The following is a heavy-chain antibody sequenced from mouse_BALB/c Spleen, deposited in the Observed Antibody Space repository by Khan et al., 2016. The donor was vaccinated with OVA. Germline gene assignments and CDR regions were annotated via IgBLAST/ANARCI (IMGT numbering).Heavy chain of an antibody. V-gene: IGHV3-2*02. CDR1: GYSITSGYG. J-gene: IGHJ2*01. CDR3: ARTARIKY. D-gene: IGHD1-2*01. CDR2: ISYSGST. Sequence: EVQLQESGPGLVKPSQSLSLTCTVTGYSITSGYGWNWIRQFPGNKLEWMGYISYSGSTNYNASLKSRISITRDTSKNQFFLQFNSVTTEDTATYYCARTARIKYWGQGTTLTVSS.